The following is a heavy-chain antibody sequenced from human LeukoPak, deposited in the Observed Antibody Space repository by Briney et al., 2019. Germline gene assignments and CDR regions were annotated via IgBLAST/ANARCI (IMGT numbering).Heavy chain of an antibody. CDR3: ARTWNKIMITFGGVTLGGALDI. D-gene: IGHD3-16*01. CDR2: INWNGGST. Sequence: PGGSLRLSCAASGFTFDDYGMSWVRQAPGKGLEWVSGINWNGGSTGYADSVKGRFTISRDNAKNSLYLQMNSLRAEDTALYYCARTWNKIMITFGGVTLGGALDIWGQGTMVTVSS. V-gene: IGHV3-20*04. CDR1: GFTFDDYG. J-gene: IGHJ3*02.